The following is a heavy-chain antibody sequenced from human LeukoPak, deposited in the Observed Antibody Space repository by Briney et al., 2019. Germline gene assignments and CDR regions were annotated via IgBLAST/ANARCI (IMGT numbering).Heavy chain of an antibody. J-gene: IGHJ2*01. Sequence: ASVKVSCKXSGGTSSSYAISWVRQAPGQGLEWMGGIIPIFGTANYAQKFQGRVTITTDESTSTAYMELSSLRSEDTAVYYCARDPGYWYFDLWGRGTLVTVSS. CDR1: GGTSSSYA. CDR2: IIPIFGTA. V-gene: IGHV1-69*05. CDR3: ARDPGYWYFDL.